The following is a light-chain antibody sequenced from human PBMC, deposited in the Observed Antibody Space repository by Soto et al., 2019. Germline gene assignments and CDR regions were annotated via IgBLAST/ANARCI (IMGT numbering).Light chain of an antibody. V-gene: IGLV2-14*01. J-gene: IGLJ1*01. Sequence: QSALTQPASVSGSPGQSITISCTGTSSDVGGYNYVSWYQHHPGKAPKLMLYQVSSRPSGVSNRFSGSKSGNTASLTISGLQADDEADYYCSSYTSSTTLYVFGSGTKVTVL. CDR3: SSYTSSTTLYV. CDR2: QVS. CDR1: SSDVGGYNY.